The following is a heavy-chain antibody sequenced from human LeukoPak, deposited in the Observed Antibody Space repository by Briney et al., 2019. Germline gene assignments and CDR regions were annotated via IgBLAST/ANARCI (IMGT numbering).Heavy chain of an antibody. CDR3: ARGRRAYCSSTSCYLRGNWFDP. CDR2: INHSGST. CDR1: GGSFSGYY. D-gene: IGHD2-2*01. V-gene: IGHV4-34*01. J-gene: IGHJ5*02. Sequence: SETLSLTCAVYGGSFSGYYWSWIRQPPGKGLEWIGEINHSGSTNYNPSLKSRVTISVDTSENQFSLKLSSVTAADTAVYYCARGRRAYCSSTSCYLRGNWFDPWGQGTLVTVSS.